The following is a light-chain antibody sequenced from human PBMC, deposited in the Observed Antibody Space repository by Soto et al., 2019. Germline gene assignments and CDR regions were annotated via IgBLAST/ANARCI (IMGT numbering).Light chain of an antibody. Sequence: EIVLTQSPATLSLSPGERATLSCRASQSVSSYIAWYQQKPGQAPRLLIYDASSRTTGTPARFSDSGSATDVTLTNSGHVPIDFAVYDGQRRSYWPPTFGQGTKVEIK. V-gene: IGKV3-11*01. J-gene: IGKJ1*01. CDR2: DAS. CDR1: QSVSSY. CDR3: QRRSYWPPT.